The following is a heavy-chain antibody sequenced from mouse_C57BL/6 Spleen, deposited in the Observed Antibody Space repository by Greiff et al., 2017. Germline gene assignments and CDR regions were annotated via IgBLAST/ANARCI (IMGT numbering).Heavy chain of an antibody. V-gene: IGHV5-16*01. J-gene: IGHJ1*03. CDR2: INYDGSST. Sequence: EVKVVESEGGLVQPGSSMKLSCTASGFTFSDYYMAWVRQVPEKGLEWVANINYDGSSTYYLDSLKSRFIISRDNAKNILYLQMSSLKSEDTATYYCARHYYGSSGGYFDVWGTGTTVTVSS. CDR3: ARHYYGSSGGYFDV. CDR1: GFTFSDYY. D-gene: IGHD1-1*01.